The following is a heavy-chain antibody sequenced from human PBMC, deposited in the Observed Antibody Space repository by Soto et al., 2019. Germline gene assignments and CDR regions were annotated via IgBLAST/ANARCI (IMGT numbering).Heavy chain of an antibody. D-gene: IGHD2-2*01. V-gene: IGHV3-23*01. J-gene: IGHJ3*02. CDR1: GFTFSSYA. CDR3: ASKPVRDIVVVPAGQHDAFDI. Sequence: PGGSLRLSCAASGFTFSSYAMGWVRQAPGKGLEWVSAISGSGGSTYYADSVKGRFTISRDNSKNTLYLQMNSLRAEDTAVYYCASKPVRDIVVVPAGQHDAFDIWGQGTMVTVSS. CDR2: ISGSGGST.